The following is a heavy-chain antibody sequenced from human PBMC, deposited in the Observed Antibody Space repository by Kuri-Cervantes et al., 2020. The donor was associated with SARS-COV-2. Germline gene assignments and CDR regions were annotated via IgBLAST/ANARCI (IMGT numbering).Heavy chain of an antibody. Sequence: GSLRLSCTISGGSISSYYWSWIRQPPGKGLEWIGYIYYSGSTNYNPSLKSPVTMSVDTSKNQFSLKLSSVTAADTAVYYCAREVEGSDAFDIWGQGTMVTVSS. CDR1: GGSISSYY. CDR3: AREVEGSDAFDI. V-gene: IGHV4-59*01. J-gene: IGHJ3*02. CDR2: IYYSGST.